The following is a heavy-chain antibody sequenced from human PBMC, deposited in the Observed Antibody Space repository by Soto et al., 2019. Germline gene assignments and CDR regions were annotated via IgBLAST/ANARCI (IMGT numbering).Heavy chain of an antibody. CDR3: ARGSVPYAGDD. Sequence: QVQLVQSGAEVKKPGASVKVSCKASGYTFTSYDINWVRQATGQGLEWMGWMHPNSGNTGYAQKFQGRLTKTRNTSISIAFMELSSLKSDDTAVYYCARGSVPYAGDDWGQGTLVTVSS. V-gene: IGHV1-8*01. CDR2: MHPNSGNT. CDR1: GYTFTSYD. D-gene: IGHD2-21*01. J-gene: IGHJ4*02.